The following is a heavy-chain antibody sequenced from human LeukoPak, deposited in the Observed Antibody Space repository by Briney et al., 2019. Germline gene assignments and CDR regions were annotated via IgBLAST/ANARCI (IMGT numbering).Heavy chain of an antibody. V-gene: IGHV4-39*07. CDR2: ISYTVET. CDR1: GGSFSSTTYY. Sequence: SETLSLTCSISGGSFSSTTYYWAWIRQPPGKGLEYIASISYTVETYYNPSLKSRVTISVDTSKNQFSLKLSSVTAADTAVYYCARAVPVLTGDYGIDYWGQGTLVTVSS. CDR3: ARAVPVLTGDYGIDY. D-gene: IGHD7-27*01. J-gene: IGHJ4*02.